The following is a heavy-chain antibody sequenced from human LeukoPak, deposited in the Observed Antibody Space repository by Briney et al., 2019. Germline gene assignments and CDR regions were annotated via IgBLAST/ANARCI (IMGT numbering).Heavy chain of an antibody. CDR3: ASFGSSGWKRRDY. D-gene: IGHD6-19*01. CDR2: INHSGST. CDR1: GGSFSGYY. V-gene: IGHV4-34*01. Sequence: SETLSLTCAVYGGSFSGYYWSWIRQPPGKGLEWIGEINHSGSTNYNPSLKSRVTISVDKSKNQFSLKLSSVTAAGTAVYYCASFGSSGWKRRDYWGQGTLVTVSS. J-gene: IGHJ4*02.